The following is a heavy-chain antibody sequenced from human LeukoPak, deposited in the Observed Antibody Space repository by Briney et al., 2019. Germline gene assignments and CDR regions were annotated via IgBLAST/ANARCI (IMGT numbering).Heavy chain of an antibody. CDR2: VYYSGST. J-gene: IGHJ4*02. D-gene: IGHD5-24*01. CDR3: ARGGGYHTIDY. Sequence: PSETLSLTCTVSGGSISNSYWSWIRQPPGKGLEWIGYVYYSGSTDCNPSLKSRVTITVDTSKNQFSLKLSSVTAADAAVYYCARGGGYHTIDYWGQGTLVTVSS. CDR1: GGSISNSY. V-gene: IGHV4-59*01.